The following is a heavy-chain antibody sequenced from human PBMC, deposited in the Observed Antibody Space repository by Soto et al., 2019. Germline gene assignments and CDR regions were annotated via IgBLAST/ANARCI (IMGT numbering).Heavy chain of an antibody. J-gene: IGHJ4*02. CDR2: VNWNGGST. Sequence: AGGSLRLSCAASGFTFDDYGMSWARQAPGKGLEWVSGVNWNGGSTGYADSVKDRFTISRDNAKNSLYLQMNSLRAEDTAFYYCVRGASLNFDYWGQGTLVTVSS. D-gene: IGHD1-26*01. CDR1: GFTFDDYG. V-gene: IGHV3-20*04. CDR3: VRGASLNFDY.